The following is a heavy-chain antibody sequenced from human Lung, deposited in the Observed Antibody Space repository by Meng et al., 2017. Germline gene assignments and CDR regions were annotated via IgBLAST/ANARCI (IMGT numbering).Heavy chain of an antibody. V-gene: IGHV4-30-4*01. CDR3: SRGQKGYFDL. Sequence: QVELRGAGPELVKPLRTLCVNCTGSCGDHSSSNYYWTWVRPPPWKGLKESGYIYNSGRTYYIPALNSGDTISIDTSKNQFSLKLGSLAASDTAVYYCSRGQKGYFDLWGRGTLVTVSS. J-gene: IGHJ2*01. CDR1: CGDHSSSNYY. CDR2: IYNSGRT.